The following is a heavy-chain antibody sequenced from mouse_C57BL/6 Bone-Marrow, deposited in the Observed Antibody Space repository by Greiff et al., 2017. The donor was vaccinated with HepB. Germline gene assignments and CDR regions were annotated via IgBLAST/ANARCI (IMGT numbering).Heavy chain of an antibody. CDR2: ISYDGSN. D-gene: IGHD2-10*02. Sequence: EVQLQESGPGLVKPSQSLSLTCSVTGYSITSGYYWHWIRQFPGNKLEWMGYISYDGSNNYNPSLKNRISITRDTSKNQFFLKLNSVTTEDTATYYCAREGMAPDYWGQGTTLTVSS. V-gene: IGHV3-6*01. CDR3: AREGMAPDY. CDR1: GYSITSGYY. J-gene: IGHJ2*01.